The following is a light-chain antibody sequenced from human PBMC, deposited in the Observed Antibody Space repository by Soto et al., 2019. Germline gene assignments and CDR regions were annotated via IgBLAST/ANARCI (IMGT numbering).Light chain of an antibody. CDR2: GVT. V-gene: IGLV2-14*01. CDR1: SRDVGGYNY. Sequence: QSALPQPASVSGSPGQSITISCTGTSRDVGGYNYVSWYQQYPGKAPKLMIYGVTNRPSGVSNRFSGSKTGNTASLTIAGLQAEDEAYYYCFSHIRGDSHVFGTGTKVTVL. J-gene: IGLJ1*01. CDR3: FSHIRGDSHV.